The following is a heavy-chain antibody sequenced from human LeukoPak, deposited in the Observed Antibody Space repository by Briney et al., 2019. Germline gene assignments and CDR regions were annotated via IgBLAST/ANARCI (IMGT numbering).Heavy chain of an antibody. J-gene: IGHJ6*03. CDR3: ARDSGYDWFYMDV. CDR1: GFTFSSYW. CDR2: IKQDGSEK. V-gene: IGHV3-7*01. Sequence: GGSLRLSCAASGFTFSSYWMSWVRQAPGKGLEWVANIKQDGSEKYYVDSVKGRFTISRDNAKNSLYLQMNSLRAEDTAVYYCARDSGYDWFYMDVWGKGTTVTVSS. D-gene: IGHD5-12*01.